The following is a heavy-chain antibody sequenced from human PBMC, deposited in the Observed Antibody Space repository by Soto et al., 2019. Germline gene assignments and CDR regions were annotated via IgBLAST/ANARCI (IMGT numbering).Heavy chain of an antibody. D-gene: IGHD3-9*01. CDR1: GGSISSYY. Sequence: SETLSLTCTVSGGSISSYYWSWIRQPPGKGLEWIGYIYYSGSTNYNPSLKSRVTISVDTSKNQFSLKLSSVTAADTVVYYCARSGAYYDILTGYSHDAFDIWGQGTMVTVS. CDR3: ARSGAYYDILTGYSHDAFDI. CDR2: IYYSGST. V-gene: IGHV4-59*01. J-gene: IGHJ3*02.